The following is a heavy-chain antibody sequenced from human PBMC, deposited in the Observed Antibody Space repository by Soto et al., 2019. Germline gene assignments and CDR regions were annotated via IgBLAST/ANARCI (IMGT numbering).Heavy chain of an antibody. CDR1: GGSFSGYY. D-gene: IGHD3-10*01. CDR3: ARGPHVLLWFGEWSDAFDI. V-gene: IGHV4-34*01. CDR2: INHSGST. J-gene: IGHJ3*02. Sequence: SETLSLTCAVYGGSFSGYYWSWIRQPPGKGLEWIGEINHSGSTNYNPSLKSRVTISVDTSKNQFSLKLSSVTAADTAVYYCARGPHVLLWFGEWSDAFDIWGQGTMVTVSS.